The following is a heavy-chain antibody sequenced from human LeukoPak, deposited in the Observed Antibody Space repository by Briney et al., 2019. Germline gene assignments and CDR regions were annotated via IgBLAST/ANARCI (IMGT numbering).Heavy chain of an antibody. CDR2: INHSGST. J-gene: IGHJ6*02. CDR3: ARVRQQLAYYYYGMDV. Sequence: SETLSLTCAVYGGSFSGYYWGWIRQPPGKGLEWIGEINHSGSTNYNPSLKSRVTISVDTSKNQFSLKLSSVTAADTAVYYCARVRQQLAYYYYGMDVWGQGTTVTVSS. V-gene: IGHV4-34*01. D-gene: IGHD6-13*01. CDR1: GGSFSGYY.